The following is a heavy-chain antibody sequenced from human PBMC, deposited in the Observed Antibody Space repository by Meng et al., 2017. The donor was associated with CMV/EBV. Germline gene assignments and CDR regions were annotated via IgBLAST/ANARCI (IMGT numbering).Heavy chain of an antibody. CDR1: GGTFSSYA. Sequence: SVKVSCKASGGTFSSYAISWVRQAPGQGLEWMGGIIPIFGTANYAQKFQGRVTITADKSTSTAYMELSSLRSEDTAVYYCATRSTAMVPNPIYYGMDVWGQGTTVTVSS. V-gene: IGHV1-69*06. CDR3: ATRSTAMVPNPIYYGMDV. D-gene: IGHD5-18*01. J-gene: IGHJ6*02. CDR2: IIPIFGTA.